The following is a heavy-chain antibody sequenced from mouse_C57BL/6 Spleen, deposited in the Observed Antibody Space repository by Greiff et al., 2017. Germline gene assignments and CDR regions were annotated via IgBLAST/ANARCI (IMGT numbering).Heavy chain of an antibody. CDR2: INPNNGGT. V-gene: IGHV1-22*01. J-gene: IGHJ2*01. D-gene: IGHD2-10*02. CDR3: ARGGYGNYGYFDY. Sequence: VQLKQSGPELVKPGASVKMSCKASGYTFTDYNMHWVKQSHGKSLEWIGYINPNNGGTSYNQKFKGKATLTVNKSSSTAYMELRSLTSEDSAVYYCARGGYGNYGYFDYWGQGTTLTVSS. CDR1: GYTFTDYN.